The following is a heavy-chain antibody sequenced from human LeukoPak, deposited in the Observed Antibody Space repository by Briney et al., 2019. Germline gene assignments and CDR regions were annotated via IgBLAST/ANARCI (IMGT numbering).Heavy chain of an antibody. D-gene: IGHD3-22*01. J-gene: IGHJ4*02. CDR3: VRLRRNNDRSGYYYYYDY. CDR1: GYTFSDFS. CDR2: ISVRSNYR. Sequence: GGSLRLSCAASGYTFSDFSVNWVRQAPGKGLEWVSSISVRSNYRYYADSVRGRFTISRDDARDSLFLQMNSLRVEDTAVYFCVRLRRNNDRSGYYYYYDYWGQGTLVTVSS. V-gene: IGHV3-21*01.